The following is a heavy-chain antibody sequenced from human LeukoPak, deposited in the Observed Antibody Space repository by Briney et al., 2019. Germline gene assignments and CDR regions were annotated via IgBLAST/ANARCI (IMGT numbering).Heavy chain of an antibody. Sequence: SETLSLTCTVSGVSISSSNSYWGWIRQPPGKGLEWIGGIYYTGNTYYNASLKSRVTISIDTSKNQISLRLTSVTATDTAMYYCARQTGSGLFTLPGGQGTLVTVSS. CDR1: GVSISSSNSY. D-gene: IGHD3/OR15-3a*01. CDR2: IYYTGNT. V-gene: IGHV4-39*01. J-gene: IGHJ4*02. CDR3: ARQTGSGLFTLP.